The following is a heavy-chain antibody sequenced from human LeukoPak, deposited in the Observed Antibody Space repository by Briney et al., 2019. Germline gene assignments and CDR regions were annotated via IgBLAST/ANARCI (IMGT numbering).Heavy chain of an antibody. CDR1: GGSVNSYF. D-gene: IGHD3-3*01. CDR2: IYSSGSA. J-gene: IGHJ6*03. V-gene: IGHV4-4*07. CDR3: ASSLGFWSGHYYMDV. Sequence: SETLSLTCSVSGGSVNSYFWFWIRQPAGKGLEWIGRIYSSGSADFNPSLNSRVTMSLDTSKNQVSLNLASVTAADTAVYYCASSLGFWSGHYYMDVWGKGTTVTVSS.